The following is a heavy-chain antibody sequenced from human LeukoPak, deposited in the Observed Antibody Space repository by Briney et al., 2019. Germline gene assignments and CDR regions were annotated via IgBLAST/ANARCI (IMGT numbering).Heavy chain of an antibody. J-gene: IGHJ4*02. V-gene: IGHV4-59*01. CDR2: IYYSGST. Sequence: SETLSLTCTISGGSITSYHWSWIRQPPGKGLEWIGYIYYSGSTNYNPSLKSRVTISVDTSKTQFSLNLRSVTAADTAVYYCARGSRDGYNHFDYWGQGTLVTVSS. D-gene: IGHD5-24*01. CDR3: ARGSRDGYNHFDY. CDR1: GGSITSYH.